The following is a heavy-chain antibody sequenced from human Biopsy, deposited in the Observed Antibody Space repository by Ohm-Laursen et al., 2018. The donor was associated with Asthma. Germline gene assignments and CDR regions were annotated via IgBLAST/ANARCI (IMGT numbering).Heavy chain of an antibody. CDR3: ARGDSSNWSHYYFDY. CDR1: GFAVSRDH. CDR2: IYSGGTL. V-gene: IGHV3-53*01. D-gene: IGHD3-22*01. Sequence: SLRLSCAASGFAVSRDHMFWVRQAPGKGLEWVSVIYSGGTLHTADSVRGRFTISRDYSKNTLYLQMHSLRAEGTAVYYCARGDSSNWSHYYFDYWGQGTLVTVSS. J-gene: IGHJ4*02.